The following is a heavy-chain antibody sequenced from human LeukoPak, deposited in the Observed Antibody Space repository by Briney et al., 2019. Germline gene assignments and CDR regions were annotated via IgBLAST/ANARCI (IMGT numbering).Heavy chain of an antibody. J-gene: IGHJ5*02. CDR3: ARDDMYSSSWYWFDP. Sequence: SVKVSCKASGGTLSSYAISWLRQAPGQGLEWMGRIIPILGIANYAQKFQGRVTITADKSTSTAYMELSSLRSEDTAVYYCARDDMYSSSWYWFDPWGQGTLVTVSS. V-gene: IGHV1-69*04. D-gene: IGHD6-13*01. CDR1: GGTLSSYA. CDR2: IIPILGIA.